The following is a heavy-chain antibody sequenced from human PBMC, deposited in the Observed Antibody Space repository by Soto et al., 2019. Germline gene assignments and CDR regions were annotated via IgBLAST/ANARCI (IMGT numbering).Heavy chain of an antibody. J-gene: IGHJ5*02. CDR1: GGSVSGYY. Sequence: SETLSLTCTVSGGSVSGYYWSWIRQPPGKGLEWIAYIHYTGSSNSNPSLESRVTMSMDTSKNQFSLKLSSVTAADTAVYYCARDQLEGNWFDPWGQGTLVTVSS. D-gene: IGHD1-1*01. CDR2: IHYTGSS. CDR3: ARDQLEGNWFDP. V-gene: IGHV4-59*02.